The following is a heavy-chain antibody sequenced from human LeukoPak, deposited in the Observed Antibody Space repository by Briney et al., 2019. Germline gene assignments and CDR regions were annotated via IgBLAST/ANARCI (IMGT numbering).Heavy chain of an antibody. Sequence: SGGSLRLSCAASGFTFSSYGMHWVRQAPGKGLEWVAVIWYDGSNKYYADSVKGRFTISRDNSKNTLYLQMNSLRAEDTAVYYCASDGDDYGDYVSSKRGSPFYYFDYWGQGTLVTVSS. J-gene: IGHJ4*02. V-gene: IGHV3-33*01. D-gene: IGHD4-17*01. CDR3: ASDGDDYGDYVSSKRGSPFYYFDY. CDR1: GFTFSSYG. CDR2: IWYDGSNK.